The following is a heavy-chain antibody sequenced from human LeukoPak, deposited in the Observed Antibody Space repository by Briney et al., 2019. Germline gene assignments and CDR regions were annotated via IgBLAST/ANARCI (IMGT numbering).Heavy chain of an antibody. D-gene: IGHD3-10*01. CDR1: GGSISSGGYS. CDR3: ARVRGGLYYFDY. V-gene: IGHV4-30-2*01. J-gene: IGHJ4*02. CDR2: IYHSGST. Sequence: SETLSVTCAVSGGSISSGGYSWSWIRQPPGKGLEWIGYIYHSGSTYYNPSLKSRVTISVDRSKNQFPLKLSSVTAADTAVYYCARVRGGLYYFDYWGQGTLVTVSS.